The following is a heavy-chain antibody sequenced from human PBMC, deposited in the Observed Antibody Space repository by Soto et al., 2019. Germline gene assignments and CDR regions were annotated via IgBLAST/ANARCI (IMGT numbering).Heavy chain of an antibody. Sequence: PSETLSLTCTVSGGSISSYYWSWIRQPPGKGLEWIGYIYYSGSTNYNPSLKSRVTISVDTSKNQFSLKLSSVTAEDTAVYYCARAFRPGYYYDSSGLRWFDPWGQGTLVTVSS. J-gene: IGHJ5*02. D-gene: IGHD3-22*01. CDR2: IYYSGST. CDR1: GGSISSYY. V-gene: IGHV4-59*01. CDR3: ARAFRPGYYYDSSGLRWFDP.